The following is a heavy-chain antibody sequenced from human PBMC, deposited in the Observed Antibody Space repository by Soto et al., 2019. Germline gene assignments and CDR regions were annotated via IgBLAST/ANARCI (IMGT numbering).Heavy chain of an antibody. Sequence: PSETLSLTCTVSGGSIRSADYYWSWIRQPPGKGLEWIGYIYHSGSSYYSPSLKSRVTMSVDTSKNQFSLKLNSVTAADTAVFFCARVGSILTGYLKVDFWGKGTLVPVSS. CDR2: IYHSGSS. D-gene: IGHD3-9*01. CDR3: ARVGSILTGYLKVDF. J-gene: IGHJ4*02. CDR1: GGSIRSADYY. V-gene: IGHV4-30-4*01.